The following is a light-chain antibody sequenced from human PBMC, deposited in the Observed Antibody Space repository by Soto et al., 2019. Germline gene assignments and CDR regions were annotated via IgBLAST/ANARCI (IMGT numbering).Light chain of an antibody. CDR2: GAS. J-gene: IGKJ1*01. Sequence: EIVMTQSPATLSVSPGERATLSCRASQSVSSNLAWYQQKPGQAPRLLIYGASTRATGIPARFSGSGSGTEFTLTISSLQSEDFAVYYCQQYNNWPPGETFDQGTKVEIK. CDR3: QQYNNWPPGET. CDR1: QSVSSN. V-gene: IGKV3-15*01.